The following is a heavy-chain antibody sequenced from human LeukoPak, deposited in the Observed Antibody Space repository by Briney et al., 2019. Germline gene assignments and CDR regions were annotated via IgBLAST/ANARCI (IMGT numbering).Heavy chain of an antibody. Sequence: GESLKISCQGSGYTFTGYWIGWVRQMPGKGLEWMGIIYPDDSDTRYSPTFQGQVTISADKSISTAYLQWNSLKASDTAMYYCARRAHDYIWGTNTYDVFDLWGQGSMVTVSS. V-gene: IGHV5-51*01. D-gene: IGHD3-16*01. CDR2: IYPDDSDT. CDR3: ARRAHDYIWGTNTYDVFDL. J-gene: IGHJ3*01. CDR1: GYTFTGYW.